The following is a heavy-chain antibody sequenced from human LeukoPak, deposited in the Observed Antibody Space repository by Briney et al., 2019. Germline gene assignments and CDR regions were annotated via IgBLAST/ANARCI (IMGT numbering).Heavy chain of an antibody. Sequence: GGSLRLXCAASGFTFSGSAMHWVRQASGKGLEWVGRIRSKANSYATAYAASVKGRFTISRDDSKNTAYLQMNSLKTEDTAGYYCTRFSGFDPWGQGTLVTVSS. J-gene: IGHJ5*02. CDR1: GFTFSGSA. D-gene: IGHD2-15*01. CDR3: TRFSGFDP. V-gene: IGHV3-73*01. CDR2: IRSKANSYAT.